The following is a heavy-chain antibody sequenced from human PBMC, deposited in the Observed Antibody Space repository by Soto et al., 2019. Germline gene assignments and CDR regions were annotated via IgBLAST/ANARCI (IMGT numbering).Heavy chain of an antibody. Sequence: GGSLRLSCAASGFTFSSFVMNWVRQAPGKGLAWVSTVSPGGDVSHYTDTVKGRFTISRDNSRRTLHLQMDSLRAEDAAVYFGVCRAITATTNWGALDVWGQGTVVTVSS. CDR1: GFTFSSFV. V-gene: IGHV3-23*01. D-gene: IGHD1-20*01. CDR3: VCRAITATTNWGALDV. CDR2: VSPGGDVS. J-gene: IGHJ3*01.